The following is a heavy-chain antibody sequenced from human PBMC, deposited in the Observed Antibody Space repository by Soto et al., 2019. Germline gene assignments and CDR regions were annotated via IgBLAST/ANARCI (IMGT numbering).Heavy chain of an antibody. Sequence: ASVKVSCKASGGTFSSYAISWVRQAPGQGLEWMGGIIPIFGTANYAQKFQGRVTITADESTSTAYMGLGSLRSEDTAVYYCARWIQLHNLTHLTPLTDLPRYYGMDVWGQGTTVTVSS. J-gene: IGHJ6*02. CDR3: ARWIQLHNLTHLTPLTDLPRYYGMDV. CDR1: GGTFSSYA. V-gene: IGHV1-69*13. CDR2: IIPIFGTA. D-gene: IGHD5-18*01.